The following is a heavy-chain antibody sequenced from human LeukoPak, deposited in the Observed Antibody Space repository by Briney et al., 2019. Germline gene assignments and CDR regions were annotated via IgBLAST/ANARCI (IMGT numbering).Heavy chain of an antibody. J-gene: IGHJ2*01. CDR1: GGSISSYY. CDR3: ARSCSGGSCYHWYFDL. CDR2: IYTSGST. D-gene: IGHD2-15*01. V-gene: IGHV4-4*07. Sequence: SETLSLTCTVSGGSISSYYWSWIRQPAGKGLEWIGRIYTSGSTNYNPSLKSRVTMSVDTSKNQFSLKLSSVTAADTAVYYCARSCSGGSCYHWYFDLWGRGTLVTVSS.